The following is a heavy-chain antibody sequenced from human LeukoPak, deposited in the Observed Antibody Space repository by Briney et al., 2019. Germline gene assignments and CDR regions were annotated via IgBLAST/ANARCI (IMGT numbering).Heavy chain of an antibody. CDR1: GGSINNYY. J-gene: IGHJ4*02. V-gene: IGHV4-59*01. D-gene: IGHD3-10*01. CDR3: ARSELLWFGGVNSGFDY. Sequence: PSETLSLTCSVAGGSINNYYWSWIRQPPGKGLEWIGYVYYSGSTNYNPSLKSRVTISVDTSKSQFSLKLSSVTAADTAVYYCARSELLWFGGVNSGFDYWGQGTLVTVSS. CDR2: VYYSGST.